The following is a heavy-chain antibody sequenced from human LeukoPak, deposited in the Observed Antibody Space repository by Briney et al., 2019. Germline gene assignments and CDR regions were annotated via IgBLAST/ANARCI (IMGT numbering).Heavy chain of an antibody. Sequence: GGSLRLACAASGLTFSSFWIGCVRQPRGEWLGWVANIEKDGTQKYHVDSVEGRFTISRDNAKNSLYLQMGSLRVDDTAVYYCTRVFGGYDVSDYWGQGTLVTVSS. CDR2: IEKDGTQK. V-gene: IGHV3-7*03. J-gene: IGHJ4*02. CDR1: GLTFSSFW. CDR3: TRVFGGYDVSDY. D-gene: IGHD3-3*01.